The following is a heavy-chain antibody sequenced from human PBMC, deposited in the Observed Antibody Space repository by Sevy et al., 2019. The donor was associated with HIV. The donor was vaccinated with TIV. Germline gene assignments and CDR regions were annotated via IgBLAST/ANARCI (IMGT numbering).Heavy chain of an antibody. CDR2: IYSGGST. J-gene: IGHJ6*02. Sequence: GGSLRLSCAASTFRVIDNYMSWVRQAPGKGLEWVSTIYSGGSTFYADSVKGRFTISRDNSKNTLYLQMNSLRAEDTAVYYCARDRYYDASGYYYYYDGLDVWGQGTTVTVSS. CDR1: TFRVIDNY. CDR3: ARDRYYDASGYYYYYDGLDV. D-gene: IGHD3-22*01. V-gene: IGHV3-66*01.